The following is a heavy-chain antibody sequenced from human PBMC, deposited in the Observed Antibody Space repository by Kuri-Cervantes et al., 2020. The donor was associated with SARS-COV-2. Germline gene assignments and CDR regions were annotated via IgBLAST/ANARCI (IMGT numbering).Heavy chain of an antibody. CDR3: ARDRTVVTQLDY. CDR1: GFTFSSYG. CDR2: ISYDGSNK. V-gene: IGHV3-30*03. Sequence: GGSLRLSCAASGFTFSSYGMHWVRQAPGKGLEWVAVISYDGSNKYYADSVKGRFTISRDNSKNTLYLQMNSLRAEDTAVYYCARDRTVVTQLDYWGQGTLVTVSS. J-gene: IGHJ4*02. D-gene: IGHD4-23*01.